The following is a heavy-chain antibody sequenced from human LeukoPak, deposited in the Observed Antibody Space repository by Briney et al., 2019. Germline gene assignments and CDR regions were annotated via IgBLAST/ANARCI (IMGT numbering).Heavy chain of an antibody. CDR1: GGTFSSYA. Sequence: GASVKVSCKASGGTFSSYAISWVRQAPGQGLEWMGGIIPIFGTANYAQKFQGRVTITADESTSTAYMELSSLRSEDTAVYYCARGVHEVERITMVRGVIIKNWFDPWGQGTLVTVSS. CDR3: ARGVHEVERITMVRGVIIKNWFDP. J-gene: IGHJ5*02. V-gene: IGHV1-69*13. CDR2: IIPIFGTA. D-gene: IGHD3-10*01.